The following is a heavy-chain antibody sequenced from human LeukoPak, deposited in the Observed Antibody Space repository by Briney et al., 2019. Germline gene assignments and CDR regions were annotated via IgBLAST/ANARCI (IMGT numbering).Heavy chain of an antibody. CDR1: GYTFTSYY. CDR2: ISAYNGNT. J-gene: IGHJ4*02. Sequence: ASVKVSCKASGYTFTSYYMHWVRQAPGQGLEWMGWISAYNGNTNYAQKLQGRVTMTTDTSTSTAYMELRSLRSDDTAVYYCARDNHDILTGYSAYFDYWGQGTLVTVSS. CDR3: ARDNHDILTGYSAYFDY. V-gene: IGHV1-18*04. D-gene: IGHD3-9*01.